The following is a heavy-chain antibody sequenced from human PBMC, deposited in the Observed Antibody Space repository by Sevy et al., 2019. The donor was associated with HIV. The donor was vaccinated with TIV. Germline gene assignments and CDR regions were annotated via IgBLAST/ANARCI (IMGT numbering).Heavy chain of an antibody. CDR3: ARGHSSSYYYYYYMDV. CDR1: GGSFSGYY. D-gene: IGHD6-6*01. CDR2: INHSGST. Sequence: SETLSLTCAVYGGSFSGYYWSWIRQPPGKGLEWIGEINHSGSTNYNPSLKSRVTISVDTSKNQFSLKLSSVNAADTAVYYCARGHSSSYYYYYYMDVWGKGTTVTVSS. J-gene: IGHJ6*03. V-gene: IGHV4-34*01.